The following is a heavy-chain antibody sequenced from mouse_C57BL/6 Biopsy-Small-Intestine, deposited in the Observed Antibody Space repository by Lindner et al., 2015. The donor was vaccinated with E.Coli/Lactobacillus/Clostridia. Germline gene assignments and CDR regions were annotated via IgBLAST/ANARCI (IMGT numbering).Heavy chain of an antibody. D-gene: IGHD1-1*01. CDR3: ATTVDWYFDV. J-gene: IGHJ1*03. CDR2: IDPEDGET. V-gene: IGHV14-2*01. Sequence: VQLQESGAELVKPGASVKLSCTAFWTSTFKDYYMHWVKQRTEQGLEWIGRIDPEDGETKYAPKFQGKATITADTSSNTAYLQLSSLTSEDTAVYYCATTVDWYFDVWGTGTTVTVSS. CDR1: TSTFKDYY.